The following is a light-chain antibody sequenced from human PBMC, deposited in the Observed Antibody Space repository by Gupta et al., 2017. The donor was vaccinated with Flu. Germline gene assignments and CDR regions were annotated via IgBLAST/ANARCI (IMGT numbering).Light chain of an antibody. CDR1: QSVHNNY. V-gene: IGKV3-20*01. J-gene: IGKJ1*01. Sequence: PCTLSLSPGGSATLFCRASQSVHNNYLAWYQEKPGQAPRLLIYGASTRATGIPDRFSGSGSGTDFTLTISRLEPEDFVVYYCQQYGSTWTFGQGTKVEIK. CDR2: GAS. CDR3: QQYGSTWT.